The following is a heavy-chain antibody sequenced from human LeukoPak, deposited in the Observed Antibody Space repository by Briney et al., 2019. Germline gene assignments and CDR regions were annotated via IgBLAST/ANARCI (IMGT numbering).Heavy chain of an antibody. CDR1: GYTFTGYY. J-gene: IGHJ4*02. CDR3: ARTLMSPTYYYDSSGYRYDY. CDR2: INPNSGGT. Sequence: ASVKVSCKASGYTFTGYYMHWVRQAPGQGLEWMGWINPNSGGTNYAQKFQGRVTMTRDTSISTAYMELSRLRSDDTAVYYCARTLMSPTYYYDSSGYRYDYWGQGTLVTVSS. V-gene: IGHV1-2*02. D-gene: IGHD3-22*01.